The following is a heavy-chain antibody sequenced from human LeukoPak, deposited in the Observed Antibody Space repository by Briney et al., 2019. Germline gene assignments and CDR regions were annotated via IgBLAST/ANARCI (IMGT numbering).Heavy chain of an antibody. D-gene: IGHD3-10*01. CDR3: ARAPIVREGIDY. CDR2: ISSSSYSI. Sequence: GGSLRLSCAASGFTFSNYSMNWVRQAPGQGLEWVSSISSSSYSIYYADSVKGRFTISRDNAKNSLYLQMNSLRAEDTAVYYCARAPIVREGIDYWGQGTLVTVSS. V-gene: IGHV3-21*01. J-gene: IGHJ4*02. CDR1: GFTFSNYS.